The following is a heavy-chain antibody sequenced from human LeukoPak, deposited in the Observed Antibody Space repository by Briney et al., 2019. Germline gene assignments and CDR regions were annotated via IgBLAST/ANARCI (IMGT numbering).Heavy chain of an antibody. Sequence: PGGSLRLSCAASGFTFSSYAMSWVRQAPGKGLEWVSAISGSGGSTYYADSVKGRFTISRDNSKNTLYLLMNSLRAEDTAVYYCAKYDYGDYYGMDVWGKGTTVTVSS. CDR3: AKYDYGDYYGMDV. CDR1: GFTFSSYA. CDR2: ISGSGGST. V-gene: IGHV3-23*01. J-gene: IGHJ6*04. D-gene: IGHD4-17*01.